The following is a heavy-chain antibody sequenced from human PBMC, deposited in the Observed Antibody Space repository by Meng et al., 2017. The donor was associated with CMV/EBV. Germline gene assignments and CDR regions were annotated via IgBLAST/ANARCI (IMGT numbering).Heavy chain of an antibody. Sequence: SVKVSCKASVGTFSSYAISWVRQAPGQGLEWMGGIIPILGIANYAQKFQGRVTITADKSTSTAYMELSSLRSKDTAVYYCARGGLYYYGSGTRPTRAWFDPWGQGTLVTVSS. J-gene: IGHJ5*02. CDR2: IIPILGIA. CDR3: ARGGLYYYGSGTRPTRAWFDP. D-gene: IGHD3-10*01. CDR1: VGTFSSYA. V-gene: IGHV1-69*10.